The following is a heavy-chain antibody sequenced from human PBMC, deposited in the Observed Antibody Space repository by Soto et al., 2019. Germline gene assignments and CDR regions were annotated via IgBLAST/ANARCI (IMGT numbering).Heavy chain of an antibody. V-gene: IGHV3-74*01. CDR1: GFTLSRYW. D-gene: IGHD5-12*01. Sequence: PGGSLRLSCAASGFTLSRYWMHWVRQGPGKGLVWVSSINSDESNTTYADSVKGRFTISRDNARNTLYLQMNSLRVEDTGVYYCTRVFSKWPYDYWGQGTLVTVSS. CDR3: TRVFSKWPYDY. CDR2: INSDESNT. J-gene: IGHJ4*02.